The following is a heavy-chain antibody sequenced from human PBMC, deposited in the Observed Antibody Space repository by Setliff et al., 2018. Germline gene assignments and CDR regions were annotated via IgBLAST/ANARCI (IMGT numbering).Heavy chain of an antibody. Sequence: SETLSLTCTVSGGSISSYYWSWIRQPAGKGLEWIGHIYIGGSANYNPSLRSRVTISMDTSKNQFSLKLSSVSAADTAVYFCARHWDYWGQGTLVTVSS. V-gene: IGHV4-4*07. CDR1: GGSISSYY. CDR3: ARHWDY. CDR2: IYIGGSA. J-gene: IGHJ4*02.